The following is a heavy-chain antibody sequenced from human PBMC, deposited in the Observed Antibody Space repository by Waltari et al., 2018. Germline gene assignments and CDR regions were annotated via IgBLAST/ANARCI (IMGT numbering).Heavy chain of an antibody. J-gene: IGHJ3*02. Sequence: QVQQVKYGAEVEKPGASLKVYCPASGYTYTGYYMHEARLAPGQGREWMGWIRPNSGGTNYAQKFQGRGTMTRDTSISTAYMELSRLRSDDTAVYYCAREGQLGPSAFDIWGQGTMVTVSS. D-gene: IGHD1-1*01. CDR2: IRPNSGGT. CDR1: GYTYTGYY. CDR3: AREGQLGPSAFDI. V-gene: IGHV1-2*02.